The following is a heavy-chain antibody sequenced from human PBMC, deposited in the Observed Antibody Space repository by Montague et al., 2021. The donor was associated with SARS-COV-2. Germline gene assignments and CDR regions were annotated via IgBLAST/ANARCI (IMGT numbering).Heavy chain of an antibody. CDR2: ISWHSGSI. J-gene: IGHJ4*02. CDR1: GFTFDDYA. D-gene: IGHD3-10*01. Sequence: SLRLSCPASGFTFDDYAMHWVRQAPGKGLEWVSGISWHSGSIGYADSAKGRFTISSDNAKNSLYLQMNSLRAEDTALYYCAKEDGSGSYYWGVFDYWGQGTLVTVSS. V-gene: IGHV3-9*01. CDR3: AKEDGSGSYYWGVFDY.